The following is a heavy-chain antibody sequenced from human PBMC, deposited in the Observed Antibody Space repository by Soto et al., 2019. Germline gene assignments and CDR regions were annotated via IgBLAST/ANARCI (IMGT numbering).Heavy chain of an antibody. CDR1: GFTVSSNY. Sequence: EVQLVESGGGLVQPGGSLRLSCAASGFTVSSNYMSWVRQAPGKGLEWVSVIYSGGSTYYADSVKGRFTISRHNSKNTLYLQMNSPRAEDTAVYYCARVIFGVDPERFYYYYYYMDVWGKGTTVTVSS. V-gene: IGHV3-53*04. CDR3: ARVIFGVDPERFYYYYYYMDV. J-gene: IGHJ6*03. CDR2: IYSGGST. D-gene: IGHD3-3*01.